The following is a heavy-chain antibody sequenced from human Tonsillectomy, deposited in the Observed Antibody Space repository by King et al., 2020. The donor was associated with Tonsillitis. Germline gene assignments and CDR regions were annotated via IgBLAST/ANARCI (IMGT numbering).Heavy chain of an antibody. CDR3: ARGYGSGTYVY. J-gene: IGHJ4*02. Sequence: VQLVESGAEVNKTGSSVKVSCRSSGGIFSRFAICWVRHAPGQGLEWMWGDTPSFRTSNRAQKVQGRVTIRADESTCTAYMELGSLKSQDTAVYYCARGYGSGTYVYWGQGTLVTVSS. CDR1: GGIFSRFA. V-gene: IGHV1-69*01. D-gene: IGHD3-10*01. CDR2: DTPSFRTS.